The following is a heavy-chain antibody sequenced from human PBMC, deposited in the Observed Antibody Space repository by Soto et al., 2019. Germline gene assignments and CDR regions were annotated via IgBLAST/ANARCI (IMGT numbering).Heavy chain of an antibody. D-gene: IGHD2-15*01. CDR2: IIPIFGTA. V-gene: IGHV1-69*13. CDR1: GGTFSSYA. Sequence: SVKVSCKASGGTFSSYAISWVRQAPGQGLEWMGGIIPIFGTANYAQKFQGRVTITADESTSTAYMELSSLRSEDTAVYYFAAGACGGSCYWFDPWGQGTLVTVSS. CDR3: AAGACGGSCYWFDP. J-gene: IGHJ5*02.